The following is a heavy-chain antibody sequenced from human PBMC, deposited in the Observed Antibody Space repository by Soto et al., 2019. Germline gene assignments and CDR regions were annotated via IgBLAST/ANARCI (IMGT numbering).Heavy chain of an antibody. CDR1: GGSFSGYY. CDR3: ARACVLTWGQSHSSGWCPFDY. D-gene: IGHD6-19*01. J-gene: IGHJ4*02. CDR2: INHSGST. Sequence: PSETLSLTCAVYGGSFSGYYWSWIRQPPGKGLEWIGKINHSGSTNYNPSLKSRVTISVDTSKNQLSLKLSSVTAADTAVYYCARACVLTWGQSHSSGWCPFDYWGQGTLVTVSS. V-gene: IGHV4-34*01.